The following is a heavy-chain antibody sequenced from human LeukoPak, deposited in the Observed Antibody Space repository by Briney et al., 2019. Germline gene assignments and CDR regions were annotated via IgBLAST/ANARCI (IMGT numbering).Heavy chain of an antibody. CDR2: ISWNSGSI. V-gene: IGHV3-9*01. CDR3: ATSARRSSWSRGHRDYYYMDV. Sequence: GGSLRLSCAASGFTFSSYWMSWVRQAPGKGLEWVSGISWNSGSIGYADSVKGRFTISRDNAKNSLYLQMNSLRAEDTALYYCATSARRSSWSRGHRDYYYMDVWGKGTTVTISS. CDR1: GFTFSSYW. D-gene: IGHD6-13*01. J-gene: IGHJ6*03.